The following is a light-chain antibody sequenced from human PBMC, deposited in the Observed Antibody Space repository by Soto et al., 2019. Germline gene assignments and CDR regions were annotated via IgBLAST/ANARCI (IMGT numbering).Light chain of an antibody. J-gene: IGKJ5*01. CDR2: GAS. CDR1: QSIVGNY. CDR3: QKYGGSFIT. V-gene: IGKV3-20*01. Sequence: IVLPQSTGTLSLSPGERGSLSCRASQSIVGNYLAWYQQKPGQAPRLLIYGASSRAAGIPDRFTGSGTGTDFTLTITRLEPEDFAVYYCQKYGGSFITFGQGTRLEIK.